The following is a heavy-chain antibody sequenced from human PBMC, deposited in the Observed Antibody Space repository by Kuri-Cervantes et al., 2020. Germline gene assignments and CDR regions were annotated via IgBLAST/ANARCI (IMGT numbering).Heavy chain of an antibody. J-gene: IGHJ6*03. CDR3: ARDSDYYGSGSYYPFGYYYYYMDV. Sequence: ASVKVSCKASGYTFTSYYMHWVRQAPGQGLEWMGIINPSGGSTSYAQKFQGRVTMTRDTSTNTVYMELSSLRSEDTAVYYCARDSDYYGSGSYYPFGYYYYYMDVWGKGTTVTVSS. CDR1: GYTFTSYY. D-gene: IGHD3-10*01. V-gene: IGHV1-46*01. CDR2: INPSGGST.